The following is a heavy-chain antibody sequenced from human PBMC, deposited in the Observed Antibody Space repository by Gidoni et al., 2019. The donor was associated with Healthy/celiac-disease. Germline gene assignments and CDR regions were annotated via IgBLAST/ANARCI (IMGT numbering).Heavy chain of an antibody. CDR3: ARDMELVFDY. Sequence: QVQLVESGGGVVQPGRSLRLSCAASGFTFSSYAMHWVRQAPGKGLEGVAVISYDGSNKYYADSVKGRFTISRDNSKNTLYLQMNSLRAEDTAVYYCARDMELVFDYWGQGTLVTVSS. J-gene: IGHJ4*02. V-gene: IGHV3-30-3*01. D-gene: IGHD6-13*01. CDR2: ISYDGSNK. CDR1: GFTFSSYA.